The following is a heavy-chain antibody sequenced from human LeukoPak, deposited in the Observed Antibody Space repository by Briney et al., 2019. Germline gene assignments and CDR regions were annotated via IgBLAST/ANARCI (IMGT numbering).Heavy chain of an antibody. CDR3: ARGPRIVVVVAATLGWFDP. J-gene: IGHJ5*02. D-gene: IGHD2-15*01. CDR2: IYYSGHT. V-gene: IGHV4-39*07. CDR1: GGSISSNYYY. Sequence: PSETLSLTCTVSGGSISSNYYYWGWIRQPPGKGLEWIGSIYYSGHTYYNPSLKSRVTISVDTSNNQFSLKLSSVTAADTAVYYCARGPRIVVVVAATLGWFDPWGQGTLVTVSS.